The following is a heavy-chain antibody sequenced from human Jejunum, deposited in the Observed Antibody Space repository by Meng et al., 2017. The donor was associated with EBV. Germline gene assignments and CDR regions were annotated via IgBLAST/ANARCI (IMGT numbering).Heavy chain of an antibody. CDR3: ARGGPDFGDYVPFDY. CDR1: GCAITRGAYL. D-gene: IGHD4-17*01. Sequence: LHLHASCSGLVTPSQTLSLTCPVSGCAITRGAYLWSWIRQPPGKGLEWIGNIYLIGSTYYNPSLKSRVTISVDRSKNQFSLKLTSVTAADTAVYYCARGGPDFGDYVPFDYWGQGTLVTVSS. CDR2: IYLIGST. J-gene: IGHJ4*02. V-gene: IGHV4-30-2*01.